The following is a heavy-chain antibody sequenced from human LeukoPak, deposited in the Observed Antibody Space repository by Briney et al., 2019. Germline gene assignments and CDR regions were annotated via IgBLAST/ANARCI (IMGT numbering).Heavy chain of an antibody. CDR2: IYYSGST. V-gene: IGHV4-30-4*08. CDR1: GGSISSSSYY. CDR3: ARGDSVDAFDI. Sequence: PSETLSLTCTVSGGSISSSSYYWGWIRQPPGKGLEWIGYIYYSGSTYYNPSLKSRVTISVDTSKNQFSLKLSSVTAADTAVYYCARGDSVDAFDIWGQGTMVTVSS. J-gene: IGHJ3*02.